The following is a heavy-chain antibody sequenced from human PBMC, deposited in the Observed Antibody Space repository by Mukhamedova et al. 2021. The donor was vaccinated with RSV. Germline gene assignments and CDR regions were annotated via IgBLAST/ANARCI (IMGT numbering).Heavy chain of an antibody. Sequence: VRQAPGQGLEWMGWVNPKNGGTRYTQKFHDRVTMTWDTSISTAYMELRRLEADDTAVYYCARGFEYGSFDPWGQGTPVTVS. V-gene: IGHV1-2*02. J-gene: IGHJ5*02. D-gene: IGHD3-10*01. CDR3: ARGFEYGSFDP. CDR2: VNPKNGGT.